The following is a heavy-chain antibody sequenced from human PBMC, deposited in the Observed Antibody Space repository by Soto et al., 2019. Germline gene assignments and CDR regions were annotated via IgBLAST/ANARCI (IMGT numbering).Heavy chain of an antibody. Sequence: GGSLRLSCTASGFMLNNSAMTWVRQAPGQGLQWVASVSDNGGSRGGTYYADSVKGRFTISRDNSKNTLYLQLDSLTGADTAVYYCASAKAVVIAALGIWGQGTMVTVSS. CDR1: GFMLNNSA. V-gene: IGHV3-23*01. CDR2: VSDNGGSRGGT. J-gene: IGHJ3*02. D-gene: IGHD2-21*01. CDR3: ASAKAVVIAALGI.